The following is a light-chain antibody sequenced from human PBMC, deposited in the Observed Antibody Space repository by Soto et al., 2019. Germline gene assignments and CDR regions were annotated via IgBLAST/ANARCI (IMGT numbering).Light chain of an antibody. J-gene: IGKJ4*01. CDR3: QHYDSYPLT. CDR1: QSISSW. CDR2: KAS. V-gene: IGKV1-5*03. Sequence: DIQMTQSPSTLSASVGDRFTITCRASQSISSWLAWYQQKPGKAPKVLIYKASSLERGVPARFSGCGSRTEFTLTISSLQPDDATTYFCQHYDSYPLTFGGGTKVEI.